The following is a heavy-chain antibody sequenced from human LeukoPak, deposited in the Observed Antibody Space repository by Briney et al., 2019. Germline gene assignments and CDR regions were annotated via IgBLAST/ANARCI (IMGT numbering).Heavy chain of an antibody. J-gene: IGHJ4*02. V-gene: IGHV4-4*07. D-gene: IGHD3-10*01. CDR1: GGSTSSYY. Sequence: PSETLSLTCTVSGGSTSSYYWSWIRQPAGKGLEWIGRIYTSGSTNYNPSLKSRVTMSVDTSKNQFSLKLSSVTAADTAVYYCARVSQGVVWFGELGYFDYWGQGTLVTVSS. CDR3: ARVSQGVVWFGELGYFDY. CDR2: IYTSGST.